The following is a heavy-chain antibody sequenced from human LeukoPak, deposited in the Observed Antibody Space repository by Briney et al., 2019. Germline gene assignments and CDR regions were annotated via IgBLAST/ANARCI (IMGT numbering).Heavy chain of an antibody. J-gene: IGHJ5*02. CDR1: GFTFSSYS. CDR3: ASSYCSSTSCYTVFWFDP. D-gene: IGHD2-2*02. V-gene: IGHV3-21*01. Sequence: GGSLRLSCAASGFTFSSYSMNWVRQAPGKGLEWVSSISSSSSYIYYADSVKGRFTISRDNAKNSLYLQMNSLRAEDTAVYYCASSYCSSTSCYTVFWFDPGGQGTLVTVSS. CDR2: ISSSSSYI.